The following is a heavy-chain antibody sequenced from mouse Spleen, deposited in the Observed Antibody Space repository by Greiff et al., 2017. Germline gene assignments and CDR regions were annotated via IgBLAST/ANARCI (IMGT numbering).Heavy chain of an antibody. CDR2: ISSGSSTI. J-gene: IGHJ4*01. Sequence: VHVKQSGGGLVKPGGSLKLSCAASGFTFSDYGMHWVRQAPEKGLEWVAYISSGSSTIYYADTVKGRFTISRDNAKNTLFLQMTSLRSEDTAMYYCAGDYPLSMDYWGQGTSVTVSS. V-gene: IGHV5-17*01. CDR1: GFTFSDYG. D-gene: IGHD2-4*01. CDR3: AGDYPLSMDY.